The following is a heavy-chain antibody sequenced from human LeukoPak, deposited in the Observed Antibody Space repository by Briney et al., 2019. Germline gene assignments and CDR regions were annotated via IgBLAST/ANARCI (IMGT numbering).Heavy chain of an antibody. J-gene: IGHJ3*02. Sequence: ASVKVSCKASGYTFTSYGISWVRQAPGQGLEWMGWISAYNGNTNYAQKLQGRVTMTTDTSTSTAYMELRSLRSDDTAIYYCARPHLVGGTKAFDIWGQGTMVTVSP. CDR1: GYTFTSYG. D-gene: IGHD1-26*01. CDR3: ARPHLVGGTKAFDI. CDR2: ISAYNGNT. V-gene: IGHV1-18*01.